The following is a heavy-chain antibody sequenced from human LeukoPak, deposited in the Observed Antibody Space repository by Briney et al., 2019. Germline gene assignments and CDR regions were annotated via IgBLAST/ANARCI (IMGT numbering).Heavy chain of an antibody. CDR1: GFTFSSHG. Sequence: PGGSLRLSCAASGFTFSSHGMHWVRQAPGKGLEWVAVIWYDGSNKYYADSVKGRFTISRDNSKNTLYLQMNSLRAEDTAVYYCAKEKTYYYDSSGYYYLAGLDYWGQGTLVSVSS. D-gene: IGHD3-22*01. CDR2: IWYDGSNK. CDR3: AKEKTYYYDSSGYYYLAGLDY. V-gene: IGHV3-33*06. J-gene: IGHJ4*02.